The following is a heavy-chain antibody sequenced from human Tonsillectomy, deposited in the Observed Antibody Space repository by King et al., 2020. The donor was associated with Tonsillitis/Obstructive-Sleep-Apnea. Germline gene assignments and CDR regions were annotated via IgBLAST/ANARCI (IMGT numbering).Heavy chain of an antibody. J-gene: IGHJ6*03. CDR2: IWYDGSNK. CDR3: AGAPAPHYDILTGYDYYYYMDV. CDR1: GFTFSTYG. Sequence: VQLVESGGGVVQPGRSLRLSCAASGFTFSTYGMHWVRQAPGKGLEWVAVIWYDGSNKYYADSVKGRFTISRDNSKNTLSLQMNSLRAEDTAVYYCAGAPAPHYDILTGYDYYYYMDVWGKGTTVTVSS. D-gene: IGHD3-9*01. V-gene: IGHV3-33*01.